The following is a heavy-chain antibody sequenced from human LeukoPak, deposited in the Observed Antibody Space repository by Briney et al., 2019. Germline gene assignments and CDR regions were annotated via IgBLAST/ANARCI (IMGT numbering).Heavy chain of an antibody. CDR1: GFTFSSYA. J-gene: IGHJ4*02. CDR2: ISGSGGST. CDR3: AKELPLGAAAGIYFDY. Sequence: PGGSLRLSCAASGFTFSSYAMSWVRQAPGKGLEWVSAISGSGGSTYYADSVKGRFTISKDNSKNTLYLQMNSLRAEDTAVYYCAKELPLGAAAGIYFDYWGQGTLVTVSS. V-gene: IGHV3-23*01. D-gene: IGHD6-13*01.